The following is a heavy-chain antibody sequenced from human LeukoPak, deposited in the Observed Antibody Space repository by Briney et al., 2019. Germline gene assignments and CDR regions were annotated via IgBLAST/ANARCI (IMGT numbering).Heavy chain of an antibody. V-gene: IGHV4-4*02. CDR3: ARSPEAYDSCGYDY. CDR1: GGSISSSNW. Sequence: SGTLSLTCAVSGGSISSSNWWSWVRQPPGKGLEWIGEIYHSGSTNYNPSLKSRVTISVDKSKNQFSLKLSSVTAADTAVYYCARSPEAYDSCGYDYWGQGTLVTVSS. J-gene: IGHJ4*02. CDR2: IYHSGST. D-gene: IGHD3-22*01.